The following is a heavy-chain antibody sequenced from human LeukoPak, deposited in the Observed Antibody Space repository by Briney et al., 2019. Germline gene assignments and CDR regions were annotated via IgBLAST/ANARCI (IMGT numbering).Heavy chain of an antibody. Sequence: ASVKVSCKASGFTFTAYHMHWVRQAPGQGLEWMGWINPNSGGTNYAQKFQGRVTMTRDTSISAAYMELSGLRSDDTAVYYCARGPHWDPHFDYWGQGTLVTVSS. J-gene: IGHJ4*02. CDR1: GFTFTAYH. CDR2: INPNSGGT. V-gene: IGHV1-2*02. D-gene: IGHD7-27*01. CDR3: ARGPHWDPHFDY.